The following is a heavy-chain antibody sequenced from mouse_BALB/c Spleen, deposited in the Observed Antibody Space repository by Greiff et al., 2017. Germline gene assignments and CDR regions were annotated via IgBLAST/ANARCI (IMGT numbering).Heavy chain of an antibody. CDR2: IWWDDDK. Sequence: QVTLKESGPGILQPSQTLSLTCSFSGFSLSTSGMGVGWIRQPSGKGLEWLAHIWWDDDKRYNPALKSRLTISKDTSSNQVFLKIASVDTADTATDYCARIPGNQKLGRYCDVWGAGTTVTVSS. CDR1: GFSLSTSGMG. J-gene: IGHJ1*01. V-gene: IGHV8-8*01. D-gene: IGHD4-1*01. CDR3: ARIPGNQKLGRYCDV.